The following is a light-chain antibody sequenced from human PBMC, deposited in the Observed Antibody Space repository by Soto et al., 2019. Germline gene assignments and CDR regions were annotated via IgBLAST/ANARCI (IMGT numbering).Light chain of an antibody. J-gene: IGKJ1*01. CDR3: QQYGSSPQT. CDR1: QSVSSSY. CDR2: GAS. V-gene: IGKV3-20*01. Sequence: ESVLTHSPGTLSLSPGEGATLSCRASQSVSSSYLAWYQQKPGQAPRLLIYGASSRATGIPDRFSGSGSGTDFTLTISRLEPEDFAVYYCQQYGSSPQTFGQGTKVDIK.